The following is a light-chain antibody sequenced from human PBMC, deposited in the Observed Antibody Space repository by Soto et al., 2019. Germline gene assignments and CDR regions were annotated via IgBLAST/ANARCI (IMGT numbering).Light chain of an antibody. J-gene: IGKJ2*01. CDR1: QSVSSSY. Sequence: EIVLTQSPGTLSLSPGERATLSCRASQSVSSSYLAWYQQKPGQAPRLLIYGASSRATGIPDRFSGSGSGTYFTLTISRLEPEDFAVYYCHQDGSSPLYTFGQGTKLEIK. CDR2: GAS. V-gene: IGKV3-20*01. CDR3: HQDGSSPLYT.